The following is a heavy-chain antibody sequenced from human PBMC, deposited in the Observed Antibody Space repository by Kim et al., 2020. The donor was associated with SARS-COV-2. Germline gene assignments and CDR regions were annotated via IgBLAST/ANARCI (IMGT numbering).Heavy chain of an antibody. Sequence: SETLSLTCTVSGGSISSGGYYWSWIRQHPGKGLEWIGYIYYSGSTYYNPSLKSRVTISVDTSKNQFSLKLSSVTAADTAVYYCARDREYCSSTSCNYGGLIYYYYYGMDVWGQGTTVTVSS. CDR3: ARDREYCSSTSCNYGGLIYYYYYGMDV. J-gene: IGHJ6*02. V-gene: IGHV4-31*03. CDR2: IYYSGST. CDR1: GGSISSGGYY. D-gene: IGHD2-2*01.